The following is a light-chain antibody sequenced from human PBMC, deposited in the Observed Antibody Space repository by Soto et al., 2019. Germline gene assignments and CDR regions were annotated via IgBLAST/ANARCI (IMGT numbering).Light chain of an antibody. CDR3: SSYTTSSSYV. CDR1: SSDGGGYIY. Sequence: QSALTQPASVSGSPGQSITITCTGTSSDGGGYIYVSWYQQHPGKAPKLMIYDVTSRPSGVSYRFSGSKSGNTASLTISGLQAEDEADYYCSSYTTSSSYVFGTGTKVTVL. J-gene: IGLJ1*01. CDR2: DVT. V-gene: IGLV2-14*01.